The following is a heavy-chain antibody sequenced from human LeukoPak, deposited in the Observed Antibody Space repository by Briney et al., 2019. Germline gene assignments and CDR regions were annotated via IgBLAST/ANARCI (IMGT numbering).Heavy chain of an antibody. CDR3: ATYRQVMLPFEA. Sequence: GGSLRLSCAASGFTFSSYSMNWVRQAPGKGLEWVSSISSSSSYIYYADSVKGRFTISRDNAKNSLYLQMNSLRAEDTAVYYCATYRQVMLPFEAWGQGTLVTVSS. V-gene: IGHV3-21*01. CDR2: ISSSSSYI. CDR1: GFTFSSYS. J-gene: IGHJ5*02. D-gene: IGHD5-18*01.